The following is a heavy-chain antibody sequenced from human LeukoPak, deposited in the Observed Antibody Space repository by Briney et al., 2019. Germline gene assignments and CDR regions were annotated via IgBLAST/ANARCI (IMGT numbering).Heavy chain of an antibody. CDR1: GGSFSGYY. J-gene: IGHJ4*02. CDR3: ARFPYYYYGSGSYAGTIDY. D-gene: IGHD3-10*01. CDR2: INHSGST. Sequence: SETLSLTCAVYGGSFSGYYWSWIRQPPGKGLEWIGEINHSGSTNYNPSLKSRVTISVGTSKNQFSLKLSSVTAADTAVYYCARFPYYYYGSGSYAGTIDYWGQGTLVTVSS. V-gene: IGHV4-34*01.